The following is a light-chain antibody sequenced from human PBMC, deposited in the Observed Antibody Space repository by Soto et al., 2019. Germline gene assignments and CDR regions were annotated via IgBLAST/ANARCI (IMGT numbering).Light chain of an antibody. Sequence: EIVLMQSPGTLSLSPGERATLSCRASQSVSSNYLAWYQQKPGQAPRLLIDGASRRATGIPDRFSGSGSGTDFTLTISRLEPEDFAVYYCQPYGTSPPLTFGGGTKVEIK. CDR1: QSVSSNY. CDR3: QPYGTSPPLT. J-gene: IGKJ4*01. V-gene: IGKV3-20*01. CDR2: GAS.